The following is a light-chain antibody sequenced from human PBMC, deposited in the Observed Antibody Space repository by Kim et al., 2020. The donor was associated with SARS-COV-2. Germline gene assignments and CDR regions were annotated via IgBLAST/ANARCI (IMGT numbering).Light chain of an antibody. V-gene: IGLV2-14*03. CDR2: DVN. J-gene: IGLJ3*02. CDR3: SSYTSSSTWV. Sequence: GQSIAISCPGPSSDVGGYNYVSWYQQHPGKAPKLMIYDVNNRPSGVSNRFSGSESGNTASLTISGLQAEDEADYYCSSYTSSSTWVFGGGTKLTVL. CDR1: SSDVGGYNY.